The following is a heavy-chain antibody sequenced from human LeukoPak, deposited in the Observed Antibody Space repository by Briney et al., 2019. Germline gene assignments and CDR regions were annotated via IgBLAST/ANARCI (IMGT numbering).Heavy chain of an antibody. Sequence: GASVKVSCKASGYTFTSYDINWVRQASGQGLEWMGWMNPNSGNTGYAQKFQGRVTMTRNTSISTAYMELSSLRSEDTAVYYCARGQFIAVAASDYWGQGTRVTVSS. CDR3: ARGQFIAVAASDY. V-gene: IGHV1-8*01. D-gene: IGHD6-19*01. CDR1: GYTFTSYD. J-gene: IGHJ4*02. CDR2: MNPNSGNT.